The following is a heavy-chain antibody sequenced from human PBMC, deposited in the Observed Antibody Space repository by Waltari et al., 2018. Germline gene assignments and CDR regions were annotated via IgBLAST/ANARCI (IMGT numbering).Heavy chain of an antibody. V-gene: IGHV3-48*03. CDR1: GFTFSSYE. Sequence: EVQLVESGGGLVQPGGSLRLSCAASGFTFSSYEMNWVRQAPGKGLEGVSYISSSGSTIYYADPVKGRFTISRDNAKNSLYLQMNSLRAEDTAVYYCAREVVAGTPDYWGQGTLVTVSS. CDR3: AREVVAGTPDY. CDR2: ISSSGSTI. D-gene: IGHD6-19*01. J-gene: IGHJ4*02.